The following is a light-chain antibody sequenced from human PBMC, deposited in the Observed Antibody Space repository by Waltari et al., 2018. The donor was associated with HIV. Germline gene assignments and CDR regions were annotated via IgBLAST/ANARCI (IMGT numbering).Light chain of an antibody. CDR1: RPVFTD. CDR3: QQSYNSPYT. Sequence: DIQMTQSPSSLSASVGDRVTISCRASRPVFTDLNWYQQKHGEDPTVLISGAFNLRNGVPPRFVGSGSGTGFTLVINGLQPEDFAIYFCQQSYNSPYTFGQGTKLEIK. V-gene: IGKV1-39*01. J-gene: IGKJ2*01. CDR2: GAF.